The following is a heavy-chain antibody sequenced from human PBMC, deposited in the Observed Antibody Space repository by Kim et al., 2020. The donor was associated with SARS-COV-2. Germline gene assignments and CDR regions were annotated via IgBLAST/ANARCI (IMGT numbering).Heavy chain of an antibody. V-gene: IGHV4-59*01. D-gene: IGHD2-2*01. CDR2: IYYSGST. J-gene: IGHJ3*02. CDR3: ARENSSSPAEQLLGPDAFDI. CDR1: GGSISSYY. Sequence: SETLSLTCTVSGGSISSYYWSWIRQPPGKGLEWIGYIYYSGSTNYNPSLKSRVTISVDTSKNQFSLKLSSVTAADTAVYYCARENSSSPAEQLLGPDAFDIWGQGTMVTVSS.